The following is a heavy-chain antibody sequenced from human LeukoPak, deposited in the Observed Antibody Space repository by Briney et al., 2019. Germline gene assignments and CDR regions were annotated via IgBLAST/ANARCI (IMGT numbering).Heavy chain of an antibody. CDR1: GFTFSSYD. J-gene: IGHJ6*02. V-gene: IGHV3-13*01. CDR2: IGTAGDT. CDR3: ARVRRGYYYYGMDV. Sequence: PGGSLRLSCAASGFTFSSYDMPWVRHATGKGLEWVSAIGTAGDTYYPGSVKGRFTISREDAKNSLYLQMNSLRAGDTAVYYCARVRRGYYYYGMDVWGRGTTVTVSS.